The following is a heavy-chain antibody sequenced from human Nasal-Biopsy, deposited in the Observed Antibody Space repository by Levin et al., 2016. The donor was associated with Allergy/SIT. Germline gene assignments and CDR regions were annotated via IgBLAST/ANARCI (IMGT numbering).Heavy chain of an antibody. CDR2: ISFTGRA. CDR1: GGSISSYY. Sequence: SETLSLTCTVSGGSISSYYWSWVRQSPGKGLEWIGHISFTGRANYNPSLKSRVTMSIDTSKSQLSLKLTSVTAADTAVYYCARHVRSISSPWLHWGQGTLVTGLL. CDR3: ARHVRSISSPWLH. J-gene: IGHJ4*02. D-gene: IGHD6-6*01. V-gene: IGHV4-59*08.